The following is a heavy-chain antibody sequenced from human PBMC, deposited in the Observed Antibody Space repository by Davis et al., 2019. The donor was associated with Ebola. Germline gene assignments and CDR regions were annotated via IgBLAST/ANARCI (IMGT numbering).Heavy chain of an antibody. D-gene: IGHD2-2*01. CDR2: ISNSGAHR. CDR3: ARGVLVLPATSPYSFDH. Sequence: GESLKISCAASGFTFDTYDMNWVRQAPGKGLEWVASISNSGAHRYYADSLQGRFTVARDNANNELYLQMNSLRAEDTAVYYCARGVLVLPATSPYSFDHWGQGTQVTVSS. CDR1: GFTFDTYD. V-gene: IGHV3-21*04. J-gene: IGHJ4*02.